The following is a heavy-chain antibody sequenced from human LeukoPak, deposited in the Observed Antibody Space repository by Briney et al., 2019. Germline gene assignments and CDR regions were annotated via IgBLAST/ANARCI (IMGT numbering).Heavy chain of an antibody. CDR3: AKNPGDYCSSTSCYICMDV. V-gene: IGHV3-30*02. D-gene: IGHD2-2*02. CDR1: GFTFSSYG. J-gene: IGHJ6*03. Sequence: PGGSLRLSCAASGFTFSSYGMHWVRQAPGKGLEWVAFIRYDGSNKYYADSVKGRFTISRDNSKNTLYLQMNSLRAEDTAVYYCAKNPGDYCSSTSCYICMDVWGKGTTVTVSS. CDR2: IRYDGSNK.